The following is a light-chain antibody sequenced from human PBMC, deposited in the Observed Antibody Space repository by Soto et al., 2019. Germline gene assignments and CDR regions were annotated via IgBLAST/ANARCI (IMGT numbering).Light chain of an antibody. J-gene: IGKJ1*01. CDR2: GAS. CDR3: QQYGSSGT. V-gene: IGKV3-20*01. CDR1: QSVSSTY. Sequence: VFTQSPSTLSLSPGERATLFCRASQSVSSTYVAWYQQKPGQAPRLLIYGASNRATGIPDRFSGSGSGTDFTLTISRLEPEDFAVYYCQQYGSSGTFGQGTKVDIK.